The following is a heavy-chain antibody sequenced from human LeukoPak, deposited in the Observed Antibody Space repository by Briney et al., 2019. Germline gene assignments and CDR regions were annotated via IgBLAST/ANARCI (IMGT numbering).Heavy chain of an antibody. CDR3: ARTGGVMIVVVGDAFDI. Sequence: GGSLRLPCAASGFTFDDYGMTWVRQAPGKGLEWVSYISSSSSTIYYADSVKGRFTISRDNAKNSLYLQMNSLRAEDTAVYYCARTGGVMIVVVGDAFDIWGQGTMVTVSS. J-gene: IGHJ3*02. CDR2: ISSSSSTI. D-gene: IGHD3-22*01. CDR1: GFTFDDYG. V-gene: IGHV3-48*01.